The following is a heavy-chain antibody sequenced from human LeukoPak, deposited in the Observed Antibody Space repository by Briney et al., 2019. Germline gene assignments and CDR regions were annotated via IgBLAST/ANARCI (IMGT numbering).Heavy chain of an antibody. D-gene: IGHD6-13*01. CDR1: GGSMSNYY. CDR2: IYDSGTT. CDR3: ARNPGGGSSSGGSFDY. Sequence: PSETLSLTCTVSGGSMSNYYWSWSRQPPGKGLEWIGYIYDSGTTNYNPSLKTRATISADTSKNQFSLKLSSVTAADTAVYYCARNPGGGSSSGGSFDYWARESWSPSLQ. J-gene: IGHJ4*02. V-gene: IGHV4-4*09.